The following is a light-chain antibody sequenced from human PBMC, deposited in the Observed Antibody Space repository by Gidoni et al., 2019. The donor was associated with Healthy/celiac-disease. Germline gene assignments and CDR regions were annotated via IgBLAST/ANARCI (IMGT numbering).Light chain of an antibody. V-gene: IGKV3-11*01. CDR2: DAS. CDR3: QQRSNWPSLT. J-gene: IGKJ4*01. Sequence: EIVLTQSPATLSLSPGERATLSCRASQSVSSYLAWYQQKPGQAPRLLIYDASNRATGIPARFSGSGSGTAVTLTISSLEPEDFAVYYCQQRSNWPSLTFXGXTKVEIK. CDR1: QSVSSY.